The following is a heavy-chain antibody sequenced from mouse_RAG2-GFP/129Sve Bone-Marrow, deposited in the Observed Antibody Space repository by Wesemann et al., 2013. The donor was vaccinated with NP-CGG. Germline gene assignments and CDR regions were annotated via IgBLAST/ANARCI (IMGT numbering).Heavy chain of an antibody. J-gene: IGHJ2*01. Sequence: GGDLVKPGGSLKLSCAASGFTFSSYGMSWVRQTPDKRLEWVATISSGGSYTYYPDSVKGRFTISRDNAKNTLYLQMSSLKSEDTAMYYCARHDYWGQGTTLTVSS. CDR1: GFTFSSYG. CDR3: ARHDY. CDR2: ISSGGSYT. V-gene: IGHV5-6*01.